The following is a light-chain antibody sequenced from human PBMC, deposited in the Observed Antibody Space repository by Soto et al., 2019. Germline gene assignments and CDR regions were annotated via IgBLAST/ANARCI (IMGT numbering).Light chain of an antibody. CDR3: VSYATSTTLYV. V-gene: IGLV2-14*01. Sequence: QSVLTQPASVSGSPGQSITISCTSTSIDFGSFNYVSWYQHHPGKAPKLMIYEVTSRPSGVSNRFSGSKSGNTASLTISGLQAEDEADYYCVSYATSTTLYVFGSGTKVTVL. J-gene: IGLJ1*01. CDR1: SIDFGSFNY. CDR2: EVT.